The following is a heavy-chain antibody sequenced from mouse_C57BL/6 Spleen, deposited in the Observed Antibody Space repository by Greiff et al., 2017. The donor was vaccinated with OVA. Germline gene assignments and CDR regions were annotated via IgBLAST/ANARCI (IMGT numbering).Heavy chain of an antibody. V-gene: IGHV14-4*01. D-gene: IGHD1-1*01. Sequence: EVQLQQSGAELVRPGASVKLSCTASGFNIKDDYMHWVKQRPEQGLEWIGWIDPENGDTEFASKFQGKATITADTSSNTAYLQLSSLTSEDTAVYYCTTGGSSSYWYFDVWGTGTTVTVSS. J-gene: IGHJ1*03. CDR1: GFNIKDDY. CDR3: TTGGSSSYWYFDV. CDR2: IDPENGDT.